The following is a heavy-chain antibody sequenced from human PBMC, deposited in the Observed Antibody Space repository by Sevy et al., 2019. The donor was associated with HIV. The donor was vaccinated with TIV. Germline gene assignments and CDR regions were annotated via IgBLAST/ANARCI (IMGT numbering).Heavy chain of an antibody. V-gene: IGHV4-30-4*01. J-gene: IGHJ4*02. Sequence: SETLSLTCTVSGGSISSGDYYWSWIRQPPGKGLEWTGYIYYSGSTYYNPSLKGRVTISVDTSKNQFSLKLSSVTAADTAVYYCASYYSVLRFLEWFPQGPGKFDYWGQGTLVTVSS. D-gene: IGHD3-3*01. CDR3: ASYYSVLRFLEWFPQGPGKFDY. CDR2: IYYSGST. CDR1: GGSISSGDYY.